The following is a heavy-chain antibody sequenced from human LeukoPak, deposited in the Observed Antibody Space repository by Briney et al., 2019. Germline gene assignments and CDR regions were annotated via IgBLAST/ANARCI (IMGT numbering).Heavy chain of an antibody. CDR3: ARANYASVNGWFDP. CDR2: IRKKAQRYTT. V-gene: IGHV3-72*01. J-gene: IGHJ5*02. D-gene: IGHD3-16*01. Sequence: GGSLRLPCVASGFTFSDHYMDWVRQAPGKGLEWVGRIRKKAQRYTTEYAASVKGRFTVSRDDSKNSLYLQMNSLKTEDTAVYYCARANYASVNGWFDPWGQGTLVTVSS. CDR1: GFTFSDHY.